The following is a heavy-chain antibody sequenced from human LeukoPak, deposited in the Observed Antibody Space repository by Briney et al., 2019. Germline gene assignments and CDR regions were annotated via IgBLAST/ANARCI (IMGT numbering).Heavy chain of an antibody. D-gene: IGHD5-18*01. CDR1: GFTFSSYS. Sequence: GGSLRLSCSASGFTFSSYSMNWVRQAPGKGLEWVSSISSSSSYIYYADSVKGRFTISRDNAKNSLYLQMNSLRAEDTAVYYCASKGYSYGLGNWFDPWGQGTLVTVSS. V-gene: IGHV3-21*01. J-gene: IGHJ5*02. CDR3: ASKGYSYGLGNWFDP. CDR2: ISSSSSYI.